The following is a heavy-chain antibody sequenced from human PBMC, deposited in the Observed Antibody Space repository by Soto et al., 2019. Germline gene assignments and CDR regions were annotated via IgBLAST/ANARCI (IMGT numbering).Heavy chain of an antibody. CDR3: ARTVKQYYYAMDV. CDR2: LSYSGIT. J-gene: IGHJ6*02. CDR1: GGSISSNTYF. V-gene: IGHV4-39*01. Sequence: SETLSLTCTVSGGSISSNTYFWGWIRQPPGKGLEWIGSLSYSGITYDNPSLKSRVTISVDTSKNQISLRLSSVTAADTAVYYCARTVKQYYYAMDVWGQGTTVT. D-gene: IGHD3-22*01.